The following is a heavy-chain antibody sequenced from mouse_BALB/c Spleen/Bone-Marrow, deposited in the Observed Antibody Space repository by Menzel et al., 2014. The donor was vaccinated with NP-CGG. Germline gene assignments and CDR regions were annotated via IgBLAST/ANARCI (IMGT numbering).Heavy chain of an antibody. CDR1: GYSFTGYY. CDR3: ARRGNPIVYYAMDY. Sequence: LVKTGASVKISCKASGYSFTGYYMHWVKQSHGKSLEWIGYISCYNGATSYNQKFKGKATYTVDTSSSTAYMQFNSLTSEDSAVYYCARRGNPIVYYAMDYWGQGTSVTVSS. V-gene: IGHV1S34*01. CDR2: ISCYNGAT. J-gene: IGHJ4*01.